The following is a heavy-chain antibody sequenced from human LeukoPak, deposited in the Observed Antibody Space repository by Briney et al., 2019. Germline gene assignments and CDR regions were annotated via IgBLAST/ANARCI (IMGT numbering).Heavy chain of an antibody. V-gene: IGHV3-33*01. J-gene: IGHJ3*01. CDR2: IWYDGGNE. Sequence: GRSLRLFCGASGFTFSTYCMNWGRQAPGKEVVEVTVIWYDGGNEYCADSVKGQFTISRDNSKSTLYLQMNSLRAEDTAVYYCARHGPTVTTLSDAFDVWGQGTMVTVSS. CDR1: GFTFSTYC. CDR3: ARHGPTVTTLSDAFDV. D-gene: IGHD4-11*01.